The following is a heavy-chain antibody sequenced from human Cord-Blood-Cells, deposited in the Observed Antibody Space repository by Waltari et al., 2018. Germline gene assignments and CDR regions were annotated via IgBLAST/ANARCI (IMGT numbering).Heavy chain of an antibody. Sequence: EVQLLESGGGLVQPGGSLRLSCAVSGFTFSSYALSWVRQAPGKGLEWVSAISGSGGSTYYADSVKGRFTISRDNSKNTLYLQMNSLRAEDTAVYYCAKDLGSWSGYYNWFDPWGQGTLVTVSS. V-gene: IGHV3-23*01. D-gene: IGHD3-3*01. J-gene: IGHJ5*02. CDR3: AKDLGSWSGYYNWFDP. CDR2: ISGSGGST. CDR1: GFTFSSYA.